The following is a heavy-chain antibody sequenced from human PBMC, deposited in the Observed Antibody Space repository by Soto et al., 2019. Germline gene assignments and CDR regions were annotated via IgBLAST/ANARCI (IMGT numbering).Heavy chain of an antibody. V-gene: IGHV4-30-2*01. J-gene: IGHJ2*01. CDR1: GGSLSSGGCS. CDR2: LFDNGNT. Sequence: QLQLLESGSGLVRPSQTLSLTCAVSGGSLSSGGCSWSWIRLPPGKSLEWIGYLFDNGNTYYSTSLKSRVTMSVDTSRNQFSLRLASVSAADTAMYYCACLNGYNRFFDHWGRGTLVTVSS. CDR3: ACLNGYNRFFDH. D-gene: IGHD1-1*01.